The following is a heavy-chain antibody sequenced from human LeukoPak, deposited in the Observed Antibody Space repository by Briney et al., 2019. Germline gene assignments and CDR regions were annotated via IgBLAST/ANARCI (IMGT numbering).Heavy chain of an antibody. J-gene: IGHJ5*02. CDR1: GFTFSNYE. V-gene: IGHV3-13*01. CDR3: ARDLGTGSVYTNRFDP. D-gene: IGHD1-1*01. CDR2: IGATGAT. Sequence: GSLRLSCVASGFTFSNYEMLWVRQSRGGGLEWVSAIGATGATYYADSVQGRFTISRDDAKTSLYLQMNSLRAGDTAVYFCARDLGTGSVYTNRFDPWGQGTLVTVSS.